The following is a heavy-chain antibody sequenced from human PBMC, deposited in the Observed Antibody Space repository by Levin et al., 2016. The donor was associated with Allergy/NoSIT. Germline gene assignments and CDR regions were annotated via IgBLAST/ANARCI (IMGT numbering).Heavy chain of an antibody. V-gene: IGHV1-46*01. CDR2: IDSNGAST. D-gene: IGHD3-10*01. Sequence: ASVKVSCKASGYTFTSYHMHWMRQAPGQGLEWVAIIDSNGASTYAQNLQGRVTVTRDTSASTVYMELNSLRSEDTAIYYCVKATGGPWGQGTQVTVSS. J-gene: IGHJ4*02. CDR1: GYTFTSYH. CDR3: VKATGGP.